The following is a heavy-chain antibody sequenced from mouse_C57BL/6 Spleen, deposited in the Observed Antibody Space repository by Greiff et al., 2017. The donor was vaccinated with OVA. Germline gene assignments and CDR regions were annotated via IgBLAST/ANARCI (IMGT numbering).Heavy chain of an antibody. Sequence: EVMLVESGGGLVKPGGSLKLSCAASGFTFSSYAMSWVRQTPEKRLEWVATISDGGSYTYYQDNVKGRFTISRDNAKNNLYLQMRHLKSEDTAMYYCAREGGLRRFAYWGQGTLVTVSA. CDR2: ISDGGSYT. V-gene: IGHV5-4*01. D-gene: IGHD2-4*01. J-gene: IGHJ3*01. CDR1: GFTFSSYA. CDR3: AREGGLRRFAY.